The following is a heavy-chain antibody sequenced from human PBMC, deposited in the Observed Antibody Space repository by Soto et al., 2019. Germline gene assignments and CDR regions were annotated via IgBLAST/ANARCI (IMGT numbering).Heavy chain of an antibody. CDR2: ISSTSIYI. V-gene: IGHV3-21*01. Sequence: EVQLVESGGGLVKPGGSLRLYCAASGFTFSDYSMTWVRQATGKGLEWVSSISSTSIYIFYADSVKGRFTISRDNAKNSLYLQMNSLRGEDTAVYYCARDANLVDSWGQGTLVIVSS. J-gene: IGHJ4*02. CDR3: ARDANLVDS. CDR1: GFTFSDYS. D-gene: IGHD2-15*01.